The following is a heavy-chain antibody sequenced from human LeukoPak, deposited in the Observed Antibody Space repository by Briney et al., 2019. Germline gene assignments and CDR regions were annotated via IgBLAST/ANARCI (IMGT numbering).Heavy chain of an antibody. J-gene: IGHJ4*02. V-gene: IGHV1-18*01. CDR3: ATSLRVPAATDDY. D-gene: IGHD2-2*01. CDR2: ISGYNGNT. CDR1: GYTFTSYG. Sequence: ASVKVSCTAAGYTFTSYGISWARQAPGQGPEWMGWISGYNGNTRYTQKFQGRVTMTTDTSTSTAYMELSSLRSEDTAVYYCATSLRVPAATDDYWGQGTLVTVSS.